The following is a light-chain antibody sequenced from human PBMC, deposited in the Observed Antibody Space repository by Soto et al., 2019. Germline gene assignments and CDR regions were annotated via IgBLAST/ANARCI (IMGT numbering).Light chain of an antibody. J-gene: IGKJ1*01. V-gene: IGKV1-33*01. CDR2: DAS. Sequence: DVQMTQSPSSLSASVGYRVTITCQASQDISNYLNWYQQKPGKAPKLLIYDASNLETGVPSRFSGSGSGTDFTFTISSLQPEDIATYYCQQYDNLLTFGQGTKVDIK. CDR1: QDISNY. CDR3: QQYDNLLT.